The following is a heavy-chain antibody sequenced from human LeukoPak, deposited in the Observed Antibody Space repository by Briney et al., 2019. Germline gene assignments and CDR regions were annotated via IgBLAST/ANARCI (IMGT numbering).Heavy chain of an antibody. Sequence: PGGSLRLSCAASGITFTDHGLSWVRQAPGKGLEWVSSISVSGGVTLYADSVKGRFVISRDNSRSRVHLEMNRLRAEDTAVYYCAKGFDFWRGLYYFDHWGQGTLVTVSS. CDR1: GITFTDHG. CDR2: ISVSGGVT. D-gene: IGHD3-3*01. J-gene: IGHJ4*02. V-gene: IGHV3-23*01. CDR3: AKGFDFWRGLYYFDH.